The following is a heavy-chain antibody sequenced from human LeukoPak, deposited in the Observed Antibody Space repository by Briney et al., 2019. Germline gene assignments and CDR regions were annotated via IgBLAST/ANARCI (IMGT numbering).Heavy chain of an antibody. Sequence: EWIGYIYSSGATNYNPSLKSRVTLSIDTSKNQFSLKLSSVIAADTAVYYCAREWSAFDIWGQGTMVIVSS. J-gene: IGHJ3*02. D-gene: IGHD2-8*01. CDR2: IYSSGAT. V-gene: IGHV4-4*08. CDR3: AREWSAFDI.